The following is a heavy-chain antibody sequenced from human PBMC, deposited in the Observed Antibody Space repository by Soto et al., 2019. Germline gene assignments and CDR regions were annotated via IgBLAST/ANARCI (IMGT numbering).Heavy chain of an antibody. CDR2: ISAYNGNT. V-gene: IGHV1-18*01. D-gene: IGHD6-19*01. CDR3: AGGSWAVAGNWFDP. Sequence: ASVKVSCKASGYTFTSYGISGVRQAPGQGLEWMGWISAYNGNTNYAQKLQGRVTMTTDTSTSTAYMELRSLRSDDTAVYYCAGGSWAVAGNWFDPWGQGTLVTVSS. J-gene: IGHJ5*02. CDR1: GYTFTSYG.